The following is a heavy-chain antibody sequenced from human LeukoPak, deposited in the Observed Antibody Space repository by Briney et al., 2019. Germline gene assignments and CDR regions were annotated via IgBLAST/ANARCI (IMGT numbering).Heavy chain of an antibody. CDR3: ARGLGWGATIFDY. D-gene: IGHD1-26*01. J-gene: IGHJ4*02. CDR1: GDSITSYS. CDR2: MYHSGTT. V-gene: IGHV4-59*01. Sequence: PSETLSLTCTVSGDSITSYSLTWIRQPPGKGLEWIGDMYHSGTTSNNPSLKSRVTISLDTSKNQSSLKVRSVTAADTAVYYCARGLGWGATIFDYWGQGALVTVSS.